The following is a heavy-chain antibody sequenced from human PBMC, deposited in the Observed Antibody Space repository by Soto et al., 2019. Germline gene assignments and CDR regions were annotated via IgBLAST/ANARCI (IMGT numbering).Heavy chain of an antibody. CDR1: GYSFTSYW. CDR3: ARLGGYYDEPYYYYGMDV. J-gene: IGHJ6*02. CDR2: IYPGDSDT. Sequence: GESLKISCKGSGYSFTSYWIGWVRQMPGKGLEWMGIIYPGDSDTRYSPSFQGQVTISADKSISTAYLQWSSLKASDTAMYYCARLGGYYDEPYYYYGMDVWGQGTTVTVSS. D-gene: IGHD3-22*01. V-gene: IGHV5-51*01.